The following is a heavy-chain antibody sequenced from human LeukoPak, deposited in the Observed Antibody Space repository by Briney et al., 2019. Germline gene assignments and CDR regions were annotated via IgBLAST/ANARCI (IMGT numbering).Heavy chain of an antibody. Sequence: GASVKVSCKASGYTFTSYGISWVRQAPEQGLEWMGWISAYNGNTNYAQKLQGRVTMTTDTSTSTAYMELRSLRSDDTAVYYCARVGITIFGVVINPYFDYWGQGTLVTVSS. CDR2: ISAYNGNT. J-gene: IGHJ4*02. CDR1: GYTFTSYG. CDR3: ARVGITIFGVVINPYFDY. D-gene: IGHD3-3*01. V-gene: IGHV1-18*01.